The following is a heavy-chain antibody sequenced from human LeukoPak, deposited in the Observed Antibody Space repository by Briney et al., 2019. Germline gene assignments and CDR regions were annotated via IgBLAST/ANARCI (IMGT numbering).Heavy chain of an antibody. CDR1: GFTFSSYW. CDR3: ARDRSSWPDFDY. J-gene: IGHJ4*02. D-gene: IGHD6-13*01. V-gene: IGHV3-7*01. CDR2: IKQDGSEK. Sequence: GGSLRLSCAASGFTFSSYWMSWVRQAPGKGLEWVANIKQDGSEKYYVDSVEGRFTISRDNAKNSLSLQMNSLRAEDTAVYYCARDRSSWPDFDYWGQGTLVTVSS.